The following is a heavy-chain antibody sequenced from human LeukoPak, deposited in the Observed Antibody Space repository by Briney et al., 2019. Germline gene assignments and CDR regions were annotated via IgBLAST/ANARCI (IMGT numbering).Heavy chain of an antibody. J-gene: IGHJ3*02. V-gene: IGHV5-51*01. CDR3: ARDGGLNTRDAFDI. Sequence: GESLKISCKGSGYSFTTYWIGWVRQMPAKGLELMGGIYPGGSDTRYSPSFQGHVTISADKSISSAYLQWSSLKASDTAMYYCARDGGLNTRDAFDIWGQGTMVSVSS. CDR2: IYPGGSDT. D-gene: IGHD2-2*02. CDR1: GYSFTTYW.